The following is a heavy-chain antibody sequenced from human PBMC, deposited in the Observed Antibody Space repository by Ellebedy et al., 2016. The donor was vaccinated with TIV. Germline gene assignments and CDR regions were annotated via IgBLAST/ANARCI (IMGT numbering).Heavy chain of an antibody. Sequence: PGGSLRLSCAASGFTVSSNYMSWVRQATGKGLEWVGRIKSKTDGGTRDYATPVKGRFTISRDDAKNTLYQQMNSLRAEDTAVYYCSRYRMLRGEACFCFDPWGQGTLVTVSS. D-gene: IGHD3-10*01. CDR3: SRYRMLRGEACFCFDP. V-gene: IGHV3-15*01. J-gene: IGHJ5*02. CDR2: IKSKTDGGTR. CDR1: GFTVSSNY.